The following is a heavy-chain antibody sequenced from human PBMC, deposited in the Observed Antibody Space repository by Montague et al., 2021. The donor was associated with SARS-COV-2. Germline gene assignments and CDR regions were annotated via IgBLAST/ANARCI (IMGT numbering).Heavy chain of an antibody. J-gene: IGHJ4*02. D-gene: IGHD6-19*01. V-gene: IGHV6-1*01. CDR3: VRYSGWFYFDF. CDR2: YS. Sequence: YSDYAPSVRGRLTVNPDASQNEFSLELNYVTPEDTAVYYCVRYSGWFYFDFWGQGTLVTVSS.